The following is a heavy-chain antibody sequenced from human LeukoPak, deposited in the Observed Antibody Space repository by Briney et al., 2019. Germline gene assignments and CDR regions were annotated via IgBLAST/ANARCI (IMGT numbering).Heavy chain of an antibody. CDR2: IYHSGST. Sequence: SETLSLTCTVSGGSISSGGYYWSWIRQPPGKGLEWTGYIYHSGSTYYNPSLKSRVTISVDRSKNQFSLKLSSVTAADTAVYYCARAGAGSLGLWGQGTLVTVSS. J-gene: IGHJ4*02. V-gene: IGHV4-30-2*01. CDR3: ARAGAGSLGL. D-gene: IGHD3-10*01. CDR1: GGSISSGGYY.